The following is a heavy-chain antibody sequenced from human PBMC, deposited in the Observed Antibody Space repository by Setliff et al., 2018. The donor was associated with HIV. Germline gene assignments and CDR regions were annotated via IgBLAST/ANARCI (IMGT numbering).Heavy chain of an antibody. Sequence: ASVKVSCKASGYTFTGHYLHWVRQAPGQGLEWLGWVNPNSGDAIYAQNFQGRVTMTRGTSINAAYMELRGLRSDDTAGYYCARNFGLSPSGKYYYYYGMDMWGQGTTVTVSS. V-gene: IGHV1-2*02. CDR1: GYTFTGHY. J-gene: IGHJ6*02. D-gene: IGHD3-10*01. CDR2: VNPNSGDA. CDR3: ARNFGLSPSGKYYYYYGMDM.